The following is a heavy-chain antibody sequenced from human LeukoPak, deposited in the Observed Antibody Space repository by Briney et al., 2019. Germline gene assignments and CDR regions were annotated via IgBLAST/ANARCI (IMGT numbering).Heavy chain of an antibody. CDR2: INAYNGNT. J-gene: IGHJ4*02. CDR3: ARDTYYYDSSGSPPAPY. V-gene: IGHV1-18*01. D-gene: IGHD3-22*01. Sequence: ASVKVSCKASGYTFTSYGISWVRQAPGQGLEWMGWINAYNGNTNYAQKLQGRVTMTTDTSTSTAYMELRSLRSDDTAVYYCARDTYYYDSSGSPPAPYWGQGTLVTVSS. CDR1: GYTFTSYG.